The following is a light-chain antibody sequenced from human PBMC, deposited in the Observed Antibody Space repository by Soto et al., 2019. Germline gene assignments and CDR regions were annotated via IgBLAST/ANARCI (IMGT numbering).Light chain of an antibody. Sequence: EIVMTQSPATLSVSPGERATLSCRASQSVSSSLAWYQQKPGQAPRLLIYGASTVATGIPARFSGSGSGTDFSLTISSLQSEDFAVYYCLQYHHWPLTFGGGTKVEIK. V-gene: IGKV3-15*01. CDR3: LQYHHWPLT. CDR1: QSVSSS. J-gene: IGKJ4*01. CDR2: GAS.